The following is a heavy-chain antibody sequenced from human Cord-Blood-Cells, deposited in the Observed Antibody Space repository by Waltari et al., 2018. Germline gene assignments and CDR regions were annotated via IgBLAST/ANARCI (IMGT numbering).Heavy chain of an antibody. V-gene: IGHV4-34*01. Sequence: QVQLQQWGAGLLKPSETLSLTCAVYGGSFSGYYWSWIRQPPGKGLEWIGEINHSGSTNYNPSLKSRVTISVDTSKNQVSLKLSSVTAADTAVYYCASLLGYCGSTSCYTGDYWGQGTLVTVSS. CDR2: INHSGST. D-gene: IGHD2-2*02. CDR1: GGSFSGYY. J-gene: IGHJ4*02. CDR3: ASLLGYCGSTSCYTGDY.